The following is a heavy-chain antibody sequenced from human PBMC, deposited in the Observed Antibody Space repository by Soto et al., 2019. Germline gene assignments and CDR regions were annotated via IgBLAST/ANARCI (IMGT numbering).Heavy chain of an antibody. CDR1: GLTVTNAW. Sequence: GYLRLSCEASGLTVTNAWMNWVRQAPGKGLEYIGRITTQNDGGTTEYAAPVEGRFTLSRHDSNDTLYLQLGGLQSDDTAGYDCTTTRPGTNFFDNWGRGTLVTVSS. V-gene: IGHV3-15*01. CDR3: TTTRPGTNFFDN. J-gene: IGHJ3*02. D-gene: IGHD6-13*01. CDR2: ITTQNDGGTT.